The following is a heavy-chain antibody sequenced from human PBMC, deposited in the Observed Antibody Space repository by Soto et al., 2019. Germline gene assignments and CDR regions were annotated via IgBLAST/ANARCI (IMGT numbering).Heavy chain of an antibody. D-gene: IGHD2-2*01. CDR1: GFPFSSYT. Sequence: GGSLRLSCTASGFPFSSYTWHWLRRVPGKGLEWVGIISFDGSSKYNADVLKRGIVISRANSKDSLFLQMDTLIPDDTAIYYCARDTVKSLTPYQGFYFYGMDGWGQGTTVTVSS. J-gene: IGHJ6*02. CDR3: ARDTVKSLTPYQGFYFYGMDG. CDR2: ISFDGSSK. V-gene: IGHV3-30*09.